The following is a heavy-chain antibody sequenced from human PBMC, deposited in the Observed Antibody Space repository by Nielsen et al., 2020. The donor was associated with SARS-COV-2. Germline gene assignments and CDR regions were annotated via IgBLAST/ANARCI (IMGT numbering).Heavy chain of an antibody. Sequence: GESLKISCAASGFTFSSYGMHWVRQAPGKGLEWVAVIWYDGSNKYYADSVKGRFTISRDNSKNTLYLQMNSLRAEDTAVYYCAREGAVAGIYYYYYMDVWGKGTTVTVSS. J-gene: IGHJ6*03. D-gene: IGHD6-19*01. V-gene: IGHV3-33*01. CDR1: GFTFSSYG. CDR2: IWYDGSNK. CDR3: AREGAVAGIYYYYYMDV.